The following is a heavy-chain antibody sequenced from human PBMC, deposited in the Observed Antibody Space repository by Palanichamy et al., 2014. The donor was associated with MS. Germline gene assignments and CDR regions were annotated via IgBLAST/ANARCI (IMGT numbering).Heavy chain of an antibody. V-gene: IGHV4-39*01. J-gene: IGHJ3*02. Sequence: QLQLQESGPGVIKPSETLSLKCNVSGDSISSSPYYWGWIRQPPGKGPEWIGNIYYGETTYYNPSLKSRLTISVDASTNQMSLRLTSVTAADTAVYYCVRTPPLTKLASCSGDCYSGEFDIWGQGTMVIVSS. CDR2: IYYGETT. CDR1: GDSISSSPYY. D-gene: IGHD2-21*02. CDR3: VRTPPLTKLASCSGDCYSGEFDI.